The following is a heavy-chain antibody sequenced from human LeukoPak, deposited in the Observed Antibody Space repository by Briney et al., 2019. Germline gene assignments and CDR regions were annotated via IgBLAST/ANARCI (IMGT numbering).Heavy chain of an antibody. Sequence: SETLSLTCTVSGGSISNYYWSWVRQPADKGLEWIGRIYTSGSTNYNPSLTSRGTMSVETSKNQFSLKLTSVTAADTAVYYCARGGRFPESWGQGTLVTVSS. J-gene: IGHJ5*02. V-gene: IGHV4-4*07. D-gene: IGHD3-16*01. CDR1: GGSISNYY. CDR2: IYTSGST. CDR3: ARGGRFPES.